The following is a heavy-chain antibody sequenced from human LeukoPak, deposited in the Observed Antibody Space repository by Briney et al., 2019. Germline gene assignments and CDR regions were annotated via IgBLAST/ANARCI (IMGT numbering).Heavy chain of an antibody. V-gene: IGHV1-46*01. D-gene: IGHD3-22*01. CDR3: AMADYYDSSGYYYDY. CDR1: GYTFTGYF. CDR2: INPSSGST. Sequence: ASVKVSCKASGYTFTGYFIPWVRQAPGQGREWMGIINPSSGSTSYAQKFQGRVTMTRDTSTSTVYMKLSSLRSEDTAVYYCAMADYYDSSGYYYDYWGQGTLVTVSS. J-gene: IGHJ4*02.